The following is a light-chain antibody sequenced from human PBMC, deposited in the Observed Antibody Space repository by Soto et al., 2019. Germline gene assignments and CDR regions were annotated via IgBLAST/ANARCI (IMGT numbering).Light chain of an antibody. CDR1: SSDVGSYKL. CDR2: DGT. J-gene: IGLJ2*01. Sequence: QSALTQPASASGSPGQSVTISCTGTSSDVGSYKLVSWYQQHPGEAPQLMIYDGTERPLGVSNRFSGSKSGNTASLTISGLQAEDEADYYCCSYAASSSSVVFGGGTKLTVL. V-gene: IGLV2-23*01. CDR3: CSYAASSSSVV.